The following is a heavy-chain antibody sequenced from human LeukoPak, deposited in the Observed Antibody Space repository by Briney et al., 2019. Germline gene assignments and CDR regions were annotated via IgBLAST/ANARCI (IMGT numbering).Heavy chain of an antibody. D-gene: IGHD3-10*02. V-gene: IGHV3-48*03. CDR1: GFTFTSYD. Sequence: GGSLRLSCVISGFTFTSYDFNWVRQAPGKGLEWVSYISNGGGTIYYADSVKGRFTISRDNAKNSVFLQMNTLRAEDTAVYYCVRDSYMFGSDYWGQGTLVTVSS. CDR3: VRDSYMFGSDY. J-gene: IGHJ4*02. CDR2: ISNGGGTI.